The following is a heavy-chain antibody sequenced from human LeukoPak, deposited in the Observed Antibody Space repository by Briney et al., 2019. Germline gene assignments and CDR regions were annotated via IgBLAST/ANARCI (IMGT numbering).Heavy chain of an antibody. CDR2: VSGSGNT. D-gene: IGHD3-10*01. Sequence: GGSLRLSCAASGFTFSSYAMNWVRQAPGKGLEWVSAVSGSGNTYYADSVKGRFTISRDNSKNTLYLQMNSLRAEDTAVYYCAKDSSPWDPMASWGQGTLVTVSS. CDR1: GFTFSSYA. V-gene: IGHV3-23*01. CDR3: AKDSSPWDPMAS. J-gene: IGHJ4*02.